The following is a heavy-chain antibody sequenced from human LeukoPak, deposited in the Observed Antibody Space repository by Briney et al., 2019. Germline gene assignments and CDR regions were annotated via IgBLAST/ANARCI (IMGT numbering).Heavy chain of an antibody. V-gene: IGHV3-21*01. CDR2: ISNTSTSI. CDR3: ARGFRAFDF. Sequence: GGSLRLSCAASGFTFSSHTMNWVRQAPGKGLEWVSSISNTSTSIYHADSVKGRFTISRDNTKNSLYLQMDSLRAEDTAAYYCARGFRAFDFWAQGTMVTVSS. J-gene: IGHJ3*01. CDR1: GFTFSSHT.